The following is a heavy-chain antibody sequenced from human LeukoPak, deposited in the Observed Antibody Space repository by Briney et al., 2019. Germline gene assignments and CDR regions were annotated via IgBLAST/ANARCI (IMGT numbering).Heavy chain of an antibody. CDR2: IYYSGST. CDR3: ARDGGVLRYFDWLPDALFDY. Sequence: SETLSLTCTVSGGSISSSSYYWGWIRQPPGKGLEWIGSIYYSGSTYYNPSLKSRVTISVDTSKNQFSLKLSSVTAADTAVYYCARDGGVLRYFDWLPDALFDYWGQGTLVTVSS. V-gene: IGHV4-39*07. D-gene: IGHD3-9*01. CDR1: GGSISSSSYY. J-gene: IGHJ4*02.